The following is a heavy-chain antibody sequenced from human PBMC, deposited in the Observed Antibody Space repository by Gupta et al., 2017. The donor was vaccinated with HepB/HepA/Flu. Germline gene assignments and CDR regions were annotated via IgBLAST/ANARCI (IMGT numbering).Heavy chain of an antibody. Sequence: QVQLQESGPGLVKPSETLSLTCTVSSGSISSFYWSWIRQPPGKGPQWIGYVYFSGSTNYNPSLKSRVTMSLDTSKNQFSLKLSSVTAADTAVYYCARVGGIYSYYYMDVWGKGTTVTVSS. D-gene: IGHD3-16*01. V-gene: IGHV4-59*01. CDR1: SGSISSFY. J-gene: IGHJ6*03. CDR2: VYFSGST. CDR3: ARVGGIYSYYYMDV.